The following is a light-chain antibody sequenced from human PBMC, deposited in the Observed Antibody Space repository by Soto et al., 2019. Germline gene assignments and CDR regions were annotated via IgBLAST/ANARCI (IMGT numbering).Light chain of an antibody. CDR2: GAS. CDR3: QQYGSLPFT. V-gene: IGKV3-20*01. Sequence: EIVLTQSPGTLSLSPGERATLSCRASQSVSNNYLAWYQQKPGQAPRLLIYGASSRATGIPDRFIGGGSGTDFTLTISRLGPEDFAVYYCQQYGSLPFTFGPGTKVDIK. CDR1: QSVSNNY. J-gene: IGKJ3*01.